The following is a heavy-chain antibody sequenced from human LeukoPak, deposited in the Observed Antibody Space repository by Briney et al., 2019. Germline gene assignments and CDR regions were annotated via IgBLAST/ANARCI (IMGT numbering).Heavy chain of an antibody. Sequence: KTSETLSLTCTVSGGSISSSSYYWGWIRQSPGKGLEWIGSIYYSGSTYYNPSLKSRVTISVDTSKNQFSLKLSSVTAADTAVYYCARLTKRSFDYWGQGTLVTVSS. CDR1: GGSISSSSYY. CDR2: IYYSGST. J-gene: IGHJ4*02. CDR3: ARLTKRSFDY. V-gene: IGHV4-39*01. D-gene: IGHD1-1*01.